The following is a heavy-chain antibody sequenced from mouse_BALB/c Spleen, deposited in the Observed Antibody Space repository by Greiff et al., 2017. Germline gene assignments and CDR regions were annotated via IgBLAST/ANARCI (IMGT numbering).Heavy chain of an antibody. V-gene: IGHV5-6-5*01. Sequence: EVKVVESGGGLVKPGGSLKLSCAASGFTFSSYAMSWVRQTPEKRLEWVASISSGGSTYYPDSVKGRFTISRDNARNILYLQMSSLRSEDTAMYYCARPLLRYYAMDYWGQGTSGTVSS. CDR3: ARPLLRYYAMDY. J-gene: IGHJ4*01. D-gene: IGHD1-2*01. CDR2: ISSGGST. CDR1: GFTFSSYA.